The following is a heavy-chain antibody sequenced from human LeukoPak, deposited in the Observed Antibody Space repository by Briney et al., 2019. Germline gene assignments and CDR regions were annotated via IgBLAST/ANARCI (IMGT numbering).Heavy chain of an antibody. CDR2: IYYSGST. J-gene: IGHJ4*02. CDR3: ARDNTVTKRFDF. V-gene: IGHV4-59*01. CDR1: GGPISSYY. Sequence: SETLSLTCTVSGGPISSYYWSWLRQPPGKGLEWIGYIYYSGSTNYNPSLKSRVTISVDTSKNQFSLTLSSVTAADTAVYYCARDNTVTKRFDFWGQGTLVTVSS. D-gene: IGHD4-17*01.